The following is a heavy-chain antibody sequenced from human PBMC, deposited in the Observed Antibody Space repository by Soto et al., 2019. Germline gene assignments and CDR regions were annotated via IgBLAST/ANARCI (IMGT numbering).Heavy chain of an antibody. V-gene: IGHV4-31*03. D-gene: IGHD2-21*02. CDR1: GGSISSGGYY. CDR2: IYYSGST. CDR3: ARDQYCGGDCYSPRYYYYYGMDV. J-gene: IGHJ6*02. Sequence: PSETLSLTCTFSGGSISSGGYYLSWIRQHPGKGLEWIGYIYYSGSTYYNPSLKSRVTISVDTSKNQFSLKLSSVTAADTAVYYCARDQYCGGDCYSPRYYYYYGMDVWGQGTTVTVSS.